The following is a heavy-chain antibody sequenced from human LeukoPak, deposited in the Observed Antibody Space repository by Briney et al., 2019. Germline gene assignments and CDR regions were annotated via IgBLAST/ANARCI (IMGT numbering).Heavy chain of an antibody. Sequence: PGGSLRLSCAASGFTFSTYAVNWVRQAPGKGLEWVSTISGSGDSTYYADSVKGRFTISRDNSKNTLYLQMNSLRAEDTAVYYCAKATAQFLAYFDYWGQGTLVTVSS. CDR3: AKATAQFLAYFDY. CDR1: GFTFSTYA. CDR2: ISGSGDST. D-gene: IGHD3-3*01. J-gene: IGHJ4*02. V-gene: IGHV3-23*01.